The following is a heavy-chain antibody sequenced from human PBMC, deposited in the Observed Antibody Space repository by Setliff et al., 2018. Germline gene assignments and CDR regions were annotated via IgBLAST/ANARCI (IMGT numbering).Heavy chain of an antibody. CDR2: IKQDGSEK. D-gene: IGHD2-8*02. V-gene: IGHV3-7*01. CDR1: GFTFSSYW. CDR3: TRASMGGGSYWWDY. Sequence: PGGSMRLSCAASGFTFSSYWMSWVRQAPGKGLEWVANIKQDGSEKYYVDSVKGRFTISRDNAKSSLFLQMDSLRVEDTAVYYCTRASMGGGSYWWDYWGQGTLVTVSS. J-gene: IGHJ4*02.